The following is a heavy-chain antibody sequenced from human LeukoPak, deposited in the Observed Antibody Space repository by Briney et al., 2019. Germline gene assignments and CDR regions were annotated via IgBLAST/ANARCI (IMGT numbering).Heavy chain of an antibody. CDR3: ARHSEEDRSNPQPLDY. D-gene: IGHD6-6*01. CDR1: GDSISSSSFY. V-gene: IGHV4-39*01. Sequence: SETLSLTCTFSGDSISSSSFYWGWIRQPPGKGLEWLGSIYYSGTPSYNPSFRRRVTIHVDPYKIQFSLQLGAVTAAHPAVCYCARHSEEDRSNPQPLDYWGQGTLVTVSS. J-gene: IGHJ4*02. CDR2: IYYSGTP.